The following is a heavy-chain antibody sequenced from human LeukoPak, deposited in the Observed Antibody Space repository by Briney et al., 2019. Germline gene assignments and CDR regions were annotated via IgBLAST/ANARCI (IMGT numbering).Heavy chain of an antibody. D-gene: IGHD2-2*01. J-gene: IGHJ4*02. CDR3: ARRQGCSSTSCPPDS. V-gene: IGHV5-51*01. Sequence: ESLKISCRGSGYSFTTYWISWVRQMPGKGLEWMGIIYPGDSDTRYSPSFQGQVTMSADKSINTAYLQWSSLKASDTAMYYCARRQGCSSTSCPPDSWGQGTLVTVSS. CDR1: GYSFTTYW. CDR2: IYPGDSDT.